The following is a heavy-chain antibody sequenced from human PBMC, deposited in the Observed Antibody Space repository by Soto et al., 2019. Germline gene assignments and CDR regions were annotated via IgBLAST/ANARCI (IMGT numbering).Heavy chain of an antibody. Sequence: PSETLSLTCAVYGGSFSGYYWSWIRQPPGKGLEWIGEINHSGSTNYNPSLKSRVTISVDTSKNQFSLKLSSVTAADTAVYYCASGWSTYYYYYYMDVWGKGTTVTVSS. CDR1: GGSFSGYY. CDR3: ASGWSTYYYYYYMDV. J-gene: IGHJ6*03. D-gene: IGHD2-15*01. V-gene: IGHV4-34*01. CDR2: INHSGST.